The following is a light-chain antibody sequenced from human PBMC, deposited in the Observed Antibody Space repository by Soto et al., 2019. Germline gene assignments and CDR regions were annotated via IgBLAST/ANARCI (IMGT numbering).Light chain of an antibody. Sequence: QSVLTQPASVSGSPGQSITISCTGTSSVVGSYNLVSWYQQHPGKAPKLMIYEGSRRPSGVSNRFSGSKAGNTASLTISGLQAEDEADYYCISYASINTYVFGTGTKVTVL. J-gene: IGLJ1*01. CDR2: EGS. V-gene: IGLV2-14*02. CDR3: ISYASINTYV. CDR1: SSVVGSYNL.